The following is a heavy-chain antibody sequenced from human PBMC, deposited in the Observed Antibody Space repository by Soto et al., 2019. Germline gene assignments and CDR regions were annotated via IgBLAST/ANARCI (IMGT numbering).Heavy chain of an antibody. CDR3: IYYYASGTYFHVDY. D-gene: IGHD3-22*01. V-gene: IGHV3-15*01. CDR2: IKSKIDGGTT. Sequence: GGSLRLSCAASGFTFTNAWIYWVRQAPGKGLEWVGRIKSKIDGGTTDHAVPLKGRFTISRDDSKNTVYLQMNSLKSEDSAVYYCIYYYASGTYFHVDYWGQGTLVTVSS. J-gene: IGHJ4*02. CDR1: GFTFTNAW.